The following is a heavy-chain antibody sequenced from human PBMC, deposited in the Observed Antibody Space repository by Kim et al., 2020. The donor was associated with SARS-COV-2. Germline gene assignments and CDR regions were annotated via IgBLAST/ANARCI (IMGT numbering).Heavy chain of an antibody. J-gene: IGHJ5*02. CDR3: ARGGSSSYGSFLGWFDP. Sequence: FQGRVTITADESTSTAYMELSSLRSEDTAVYYCARGGSSSYGSFLGWFDPWGQGTLVTVSS. V-gene: IGHV1-69*01. D-gene: IGHD5-18*01.